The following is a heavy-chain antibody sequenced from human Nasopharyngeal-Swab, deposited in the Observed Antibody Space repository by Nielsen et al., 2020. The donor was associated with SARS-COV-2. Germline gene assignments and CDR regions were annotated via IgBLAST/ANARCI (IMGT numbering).Heavy chain of an antibody. CDR2: ISNDGNNK. CDR3: AKEVGVADMFDY. V-gene: IGHV3-30*18. Sequence: GESLKISCAASGFTFSSYGMHWVRQAPGKGLEWVSVISNDGNNKYYAGSVKGRFTISRDNSKNTLYLQMNSLRAEETAVYYCAKEVGVADMFDYWGQGTLVTVSS. J-gene: IGHJ4*02. CDR1: GFTFSSYG. D-gene: IGHD6-19*01.